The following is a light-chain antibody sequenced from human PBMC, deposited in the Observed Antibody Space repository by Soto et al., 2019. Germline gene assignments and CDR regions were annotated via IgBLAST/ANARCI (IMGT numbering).Light chain of an antibody. V-gene: IGKV3-20*01. CDR1: QSVTSSY. J-gene: IGKJ1*01. CDR3: QHYGSSLWT. Sequence: EIVLTQSLGTLSLSPGERATVSCRASQSVTSSYLAWYQQKPGQAPRLLIYGVSSRATGIPDRFSGSGSGTDFTLTISRPEPEDFAVYYCQHYGSSLWTFGQGTKVEIK. CDR2: GVS.